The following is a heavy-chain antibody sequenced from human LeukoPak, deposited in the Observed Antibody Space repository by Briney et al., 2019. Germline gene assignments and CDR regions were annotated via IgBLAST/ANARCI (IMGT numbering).Heavy chain of an antibody. CDR3: ARRGGMRDIVVVPAASPPYYFDY. CDR1: GGSFSGYY. V-gene: IGHV4-34*01. CDR2: INHSGST. Sequence: PSETLSLTCAVYGGSFSGYYWSWIRQPPGKGLEWIGEINHSGSTNYNPSLKSRVTISVDTSKNQFSLKLSSVTAADTAVYYCARRGGMRDIVVVPAASPPYYFDYWGQGTLVTVSS. D-gene: IGHD2-2*01. J-gene: IGHJ4*02.